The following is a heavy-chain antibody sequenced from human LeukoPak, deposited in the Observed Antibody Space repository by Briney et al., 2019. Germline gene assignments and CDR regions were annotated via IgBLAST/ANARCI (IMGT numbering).Heavy chain of an antibody. D-gene: IGHD4-17*01. CDR3: AKYRYGDYSFDY. V-gene: IGHV3-23*01. J-gene: IGHJ4*02. Sequence: PAGGSLRLSCAASGFTFRNYAMNWVRQAPGKGLEWVSSISGSGDSTYYADSVKGRFTISRDNSKNTLSLQMNSLRAEDTAVYYCAKYRYGDYSFDYWGQGTLVTVSS. CDR1: GFTFRNYA. CDR2: ISGSGDST.